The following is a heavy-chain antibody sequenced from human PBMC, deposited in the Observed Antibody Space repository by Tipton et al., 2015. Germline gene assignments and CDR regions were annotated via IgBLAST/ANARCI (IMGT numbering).Heavy chain of an antibody. Sequence: TLSLTCDVSGYSISSGYYWSWIRQPPGKGLEWIGSFFHSGNTFHNLSLRSRVIISVDTSKNQISLTVTSVTAADTAVYYCARSRYTVTPDSWGQGTLVTVSS. CDR1: GYSISSGYY. V-gene: IGHV4-38-2*01. CDR3: ARSRYTVTPDS. D-gene: IGHD4-17*01. J-gene: IGHJ4*02. CDR2: FFHSGNT.